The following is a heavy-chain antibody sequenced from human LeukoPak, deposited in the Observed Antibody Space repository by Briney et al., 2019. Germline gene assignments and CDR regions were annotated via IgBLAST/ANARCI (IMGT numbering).Heavy chain of an antibody. CDR3: ARARTDNGYYYYYMDV. V-gene: IGHV1-3*03. J-gene: IGHJ6*03. D-gene: IGHD1-1*01. CDR1: GYTFTSYA. Sequence: ASVKLSCNDSGYTFTSYAMHWVRHAPGQRLEWMGWINACNGNTKYSQDFQGRVTITRDTSASTAYMELSSLRSEDMAVYYCARARTDNGYYYYYMDVWGKGTTVTISS. CDR2: INACNGNT.